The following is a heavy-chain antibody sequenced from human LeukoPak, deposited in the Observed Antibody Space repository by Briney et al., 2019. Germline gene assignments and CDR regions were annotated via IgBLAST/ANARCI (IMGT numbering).Heavy chain of an antibody. CDR2: INPSGGST. CDR3: AREMATIKGSDVFDM. D-gene: IGHD5-24*01. J-gene: IGHJ3*02. Sequence: ASVTVSFKASGYTFSSYYMHWVRQAPGQGLEWMGMINPSGGSTSYAQKFQGRVTMTRDTSTSTVYMELSSLRSEDTAVYYCAREMATIKGSDVFDMWGQGTMVTVSS. CDR1: GYTFSSYY. V-gene: IGHV1-46*01.